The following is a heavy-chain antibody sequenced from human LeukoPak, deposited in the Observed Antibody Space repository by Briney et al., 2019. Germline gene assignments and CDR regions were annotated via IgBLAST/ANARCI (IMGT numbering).Heavy chain of an antibody. CDR2: IDQSGST. CDR1: GGSFSGYY. Sequence: SETLSLTCGVSGGSFSGYYWSWIRQSPGKGLEWIGEIDQSGSTTYNPSLRSRLTIPVDASKNQFSLSLYSVTAADTAVYYCARGSYGSGTYVSSNFYYIDVWVKGTTVTVSS. J-gene: IGHJ6*03. CDR3: ARGSYGSGTYVSSNFYYIDV. D-gene: IGHD3-10*01. V-gene: IGHV4-34*01.